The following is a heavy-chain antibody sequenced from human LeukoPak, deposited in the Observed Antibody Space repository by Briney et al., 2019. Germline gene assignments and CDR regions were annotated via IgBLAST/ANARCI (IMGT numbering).Heavy chain of an antibody. CDR2: ISDYNGNT. CDR3: ARVFYSPDFDL. Sequence: ASVKVSCKASGYTFTSYGISWVRQAPGQGLEWMGWISDYNGNTNYAQKLQGRVTMTTDTSTSTAYIELRSLRADDTAVYYCARVFYSPDFDLWGRGTLVTVSS. CDR1: GYTFTSYG. D-gene: IGHD2-21*01. J-gene: IGHJ2*01. V-gene: IGHV1-18*01.